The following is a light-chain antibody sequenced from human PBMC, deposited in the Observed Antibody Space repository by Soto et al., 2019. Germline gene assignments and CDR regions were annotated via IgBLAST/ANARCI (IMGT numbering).Light chain of an antibody. V-gene: IGKV3-11*01. Sequence: EIVLTQSPATLSLSPGERAALSCRASQSVSSYLAWYQQKPGQAPRLLIYDASKRAPGIPARFTGSGSGTAFTLTISILEPEDFAVYYCQQRSNWPSTFGGGTKVEI. J-gene: IGKJ4*01. CDR3: QQRSNWPST. CDR1: QSVSSY. CDR2: DAS.